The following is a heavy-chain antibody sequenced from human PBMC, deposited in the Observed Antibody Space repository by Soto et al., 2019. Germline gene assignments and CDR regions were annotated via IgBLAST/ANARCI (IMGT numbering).Heavy chain of an antibody. CDR2: IYYSGST. D-gene: IGHD6-19*01. CDR3: ARYSSGWYWFDP. V-gene: IGHV4-61*08. Sequence: SETLSLTCAVSGGSISSGGYSWSWIRQPPGKGLEWIGYIYYSGSTNYNPSLKSRVTISVDTSKNQFSLKLSSVTAADTAVYYCARYSSGWYWFDPWGQGTLVTVSS. CDR1: GGSISSGGYS. J-gene: IGHJ5*02.